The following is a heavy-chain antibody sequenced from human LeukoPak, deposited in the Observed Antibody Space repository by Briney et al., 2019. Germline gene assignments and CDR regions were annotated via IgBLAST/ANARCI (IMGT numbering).Heavy chain of an antibody. D-gene: IGHD3-9*01. CDR3: ARDSRVLRYFDWLPTGDY. J-gene: IGHJ4*02. CDR1: GYTFTGYY. Sequence: ASVTVSCKTSGYTFTGYYMHWVRQAPGQGLEWMGWINPNSGGTNYAQKFQGRVTMTRDTSISTAYMELSRLRSDDTAVYYCARDSRVLRYFDWLPTGDYWGQGTLVTVSS. V-gene: IGHV1-2*02. CDR2: INPNSGGT.